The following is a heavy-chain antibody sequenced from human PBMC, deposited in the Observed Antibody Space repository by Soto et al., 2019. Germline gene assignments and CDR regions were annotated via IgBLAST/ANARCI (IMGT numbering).Heavy chain of an antibody. CDR2: IYDSGST. Sequence: PSEPLALTCSVSGDCLKSHYWAWIRHSPGKGLEWIGNIYDSGSTNYSPALKSRVSMSVDTSKNLFSLKMNSVTAADTAVYYLSRSSMVPVVDSDVWGQGTPCT. CDR3: SRSSMVPVVDSDV. J-gene: IGHJ6*02. V-gene: IGHV4-59*11. D-gene: IGHD2-8*01. CDR1: GDCLKSHY.